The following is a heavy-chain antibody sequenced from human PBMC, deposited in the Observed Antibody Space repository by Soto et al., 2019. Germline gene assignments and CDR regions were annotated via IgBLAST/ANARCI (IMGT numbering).Heavy chain of an antibody. CDR3: ARQNGPYFDY. CDR2: IYYSGST. V-gene: IGHV4-39*01. D-gene: IGHD2-8*01. Sequence: SETLSLTCTVSGGSISSSSYYWGWFRQPPGKGLEWIGSIYYSGSTYYNPSLKSRVTISVDTSKNQFSLKLSSVTAADTAVYYCARQNGPYFDYWGQGTLVTVSS. CDR1: GGSISSSSYY. J-gene: IGHJ4*02.